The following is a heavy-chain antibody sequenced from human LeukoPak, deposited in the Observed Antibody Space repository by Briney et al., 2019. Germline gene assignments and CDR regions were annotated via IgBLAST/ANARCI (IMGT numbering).Heavy chain of an antibody. D-gene: IGHD2-15*01. Sequence: GGSLRLSCAASGFTFSRYGISWVRQAPGKGLEWVSAISGSGGSTYYTDSVKGRFTISRDNSKNTLYLQMNSLRAEDTVVYYCAKDKDCSGGSCYLGVTDYWGQGTLVTVSS. J-gene: IGHJ4*02. V-gene: IGHV3-23*01. CDR2: ISGSGGST. CDR3: AKDKDCSGGSCYLGVTDY. CDR1: GFTFSRYG.